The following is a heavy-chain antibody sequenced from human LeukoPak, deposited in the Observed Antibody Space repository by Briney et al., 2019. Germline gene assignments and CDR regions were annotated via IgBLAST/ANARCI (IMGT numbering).Heavy chain of an antibody. CDR3: TRTLSGSSEAFDI. J-gene: IGHJ3*02. CDR2: IYYSGST. V-gene: IGHV4-39*01. D-gene: IGHD1-26*01. Sequence: NPSETLSLTCTVSGGSMSSASYYWGWIRQPPGKGLELNGYIYYSGSTYYNPSLKSRVTISVDTSKNQFSLKVFSLTAADTAVYYCTRTLSGSSEAFDIWGQGTMVTVSS. CDR1: GGSMSSASYY.